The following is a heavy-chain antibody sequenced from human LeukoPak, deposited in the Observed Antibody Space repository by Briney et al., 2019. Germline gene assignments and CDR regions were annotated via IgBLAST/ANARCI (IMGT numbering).Heavy chain of an antibody. CDR1: GFTFDDYG. D-gene: IGHD3-22*01. V-gene: IGHV3-20*04. CDR2: INWNGGST. CDR3: ARVLHKRNYDSSTYYGY. J-gene: IGHJ4*02. Sequence: PGGSLRLSCAASGFTFDDYGMSWVRQAPGKGLEWVSGINWNGGSTGYADSVKGRFTISRDNAKNSLYLQMNSLRAEDTALYYCARVLHKRNYDSSTYYGYWGQGTLVTVSS.